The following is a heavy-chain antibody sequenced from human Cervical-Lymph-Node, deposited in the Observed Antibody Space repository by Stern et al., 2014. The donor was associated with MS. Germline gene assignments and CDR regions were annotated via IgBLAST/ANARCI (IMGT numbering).Heavy chain of an antibody. J-gene: IGHJ4*02. V-gene: IGHV4-4*07. CDR3: ARGRHTAMVTSGRYFDL. Sequence: QLQLHESGPGRVQPSETLTLTCTVSGASMKNFYWNWIRKPPETGLAWIGHMPSSEPTYYAPAPKDRCTVSMDSSKQQFSLRLTSVTAVDTAVYFCARGRHTAMVTSGRYFDLWGQGTLVTVSS. D-gene: IGHD5-18*01. CDR2: MPSSEPT. CDR1: GASMKNFY.